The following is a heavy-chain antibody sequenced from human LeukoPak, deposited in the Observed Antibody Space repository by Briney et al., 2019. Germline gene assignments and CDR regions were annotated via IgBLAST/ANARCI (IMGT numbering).Heavy chain of an antibody. Sequence: GGSLRLSCAASGFTFSNYWMHWVRHDPGKGLVWVSFINPDGSTTNYADSVKGRFTISRDNAKNALYLQMNSLRAEDTAVYYCARHGWGSPRGHFDYWGQGTLVTVSS. CDR2: INPDGSTT. CDR3: ARHGWGSPRGHFDY. CDR1: GFTFSNYW. D-gene: IGHD3-16*01. J-gene: IGHJ4*02. V-gene: IGHV3-74*01.